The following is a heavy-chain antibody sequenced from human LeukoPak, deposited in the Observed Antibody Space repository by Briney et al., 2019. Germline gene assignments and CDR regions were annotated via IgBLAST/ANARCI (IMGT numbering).Heavy chain of an antibody. CDR1: GGSISTNSFH. CDR3: ASDNY. D-gene: IGHD3-9*01. J-gene: IGHJ4*02. Sequence: PSETLSLTCTASGGSISTNSFHWGWIRQPPGKGLEWIGSLHYSGDTYYSPSLQSRVTISGDTSKNQLSLKLTSVTAADTAFYYCASDNYWGQGTLVTVSS. V-gene: IGHV4-39*01. CDR2: LHYSGDT.